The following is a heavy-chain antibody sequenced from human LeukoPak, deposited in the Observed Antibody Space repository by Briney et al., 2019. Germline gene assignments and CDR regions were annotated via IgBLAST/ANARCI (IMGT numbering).Heavy chain of an antibody. CDR2: IVGSGSST. V-gene: IGHV3-23*01. D-gene: IGHD3-9*01. CDR3: AKWGDYDILTGYYDSDY. CDR1: GFTFSNYA. Sequence: GGSLRLSCAASGFTFSNYAMSWVRQAPGKGLEWVSAIVGSGSSTYYADSVKGRFTISGDNSKNTLYLQLNRLRAEDTAVYYCAKWGDYDILTGYYDSDYWGQGTLVTVSS. J-gene: IGHJ4*02.